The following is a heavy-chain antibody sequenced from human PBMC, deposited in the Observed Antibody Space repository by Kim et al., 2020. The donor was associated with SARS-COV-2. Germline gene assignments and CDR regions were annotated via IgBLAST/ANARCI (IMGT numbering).Heavy chain of an antibody. V-gene: IGHV4-34*01. CDR2: INHSGST. D-gene: IGHD2-2*01. Sequence: SETLSLTCAVYGGSFSGYYWSWIRQPPGKGLEWIGEINHSGSTNYNPSLKSRVTISVDTSKNQFSLKLSSVTAADTAVYYCARGLRYCSSTSCLGGMDVWGQGTTVTVSS. J-gene: IGHJ6*02. CDR1: GGSFSGYY. CDR3: ARGLRYCSSTSCLGGMDV.